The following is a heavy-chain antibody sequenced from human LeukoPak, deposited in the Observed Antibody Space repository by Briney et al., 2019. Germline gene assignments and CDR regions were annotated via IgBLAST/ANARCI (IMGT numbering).Heavy chain of an antibody. CDR2: FDPEDGET. J-gene: IGHJ4*02. CDR3: ATSRLGDPGY. D-gene: IGHD3-16*01. Sequence: ASFKISCKVSGYTFTELSMHWVRQDPGKGLEWMGGFDPEDGETIYAQKFQGRVTMTEDTSTDTAYMELSSLRSEDTAVYYCATSRLGDPGYWGQGTLVTVSS. CDR1: GYTFTELS. V-gene: IGHV1-24*01.